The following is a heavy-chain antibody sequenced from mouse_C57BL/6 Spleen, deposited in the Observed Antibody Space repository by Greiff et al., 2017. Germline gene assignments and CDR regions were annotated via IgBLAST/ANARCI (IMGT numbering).Heavy chain of an antibody. V-gene: IGHV5-17*01. CDR1: GFTFSDYG. D-gene: IGHD1-1*01. CDR2: ISSGSSTI. CDR3: ARQGSNYLDY. Sequence: EVQVVESGGGLVKPGGSLKLSCAASGFTFSDYGMHWVRQAPEKGLEWVAYISSGSSTIYYADTGKGRFTISRDNAKNTLFLQMTSLRSEDTAMYYCARQGSNYLDYWGQGTTLTVSS. J-gene: IGHJ2*01.